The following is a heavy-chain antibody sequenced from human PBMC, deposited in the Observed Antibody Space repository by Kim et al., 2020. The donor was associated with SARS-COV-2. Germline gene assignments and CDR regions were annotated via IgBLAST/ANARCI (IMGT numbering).Heavy chain of an antibody. CDR2: MWFDGSNK. CDR3: AKVAAAGPYYYYYYMDV. D-gene: IGHD6-13*01. J-gene: IGHJ6*03. Sequence: GGSLRLSCAASGFTFSSYGMHWVRQAPGKGLEWMAFMWFDGSNKNYSDSVKGRFAISRDNSKNTLYLQMNNLRVEDTAVYYCAKVAAAGPYYYYYYMDVWGKGTTFTVSS. CDR1: GFTFSSYG. V-gene: IGHV3-30*02.